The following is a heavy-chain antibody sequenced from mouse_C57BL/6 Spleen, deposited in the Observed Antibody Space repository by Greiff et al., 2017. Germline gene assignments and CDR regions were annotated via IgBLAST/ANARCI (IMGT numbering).Heavy chain of an antibody. CDR2: IWWDDDK. V-gene: IGHV8-8*01. CDR1: GFSLSTFAMA. Sequence: QVPLKESGPGLLQPSQTLRLTCSFSGFSLSTFAMAVGRIPQPSGKGLEWLAHIWWDDDKYSNPAPKSRLTISKDTSNNQVFLEIANVDTADTATYYCARVITTVGDFDYWGQGTTLTVSS. D-gene: IGHD1-1*01. J-gene: IGHJ2*01. CDR3: ARVITTVGDFDY.